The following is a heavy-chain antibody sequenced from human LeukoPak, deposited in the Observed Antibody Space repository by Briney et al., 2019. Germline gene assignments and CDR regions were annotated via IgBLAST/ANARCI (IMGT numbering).Heavy chain of an antibody. J-gene: IGHJ4*02. Sequence: ASVKVSCKASGYTFTSYYMHWVRQAPGQGLEWMGIINPSGGSTSYAQKFQGRVTMTRDTSTSTVYMELSSLRSEDTAVYYCARDPETTNSYVSDRDYGGQGTLVTVSS. V-gene: IGHV1-46*01. CDR2: INPSGGST. D-gene: IGHD5-18*01. CDR1: GYTFTSYY. CDR3: ARDPETTNSYVSDRDY.